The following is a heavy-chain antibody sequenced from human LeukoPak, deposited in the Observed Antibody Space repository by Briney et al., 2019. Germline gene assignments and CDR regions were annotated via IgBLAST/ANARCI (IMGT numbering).Heavy chain of an antibody. CDR2: IIPILGIA. D-gene: IGHD3-3*01. V-gene: IGHV1-69*04. CDR3: ARDLERTSFPFAP. Sequence: PVKVSCKASGGTFSSYTISWVRQAPGQGLEWMGRIIPILGIANYAQKFQGRVTITADKSTSTAYMELSSLRSEDTAVYYCARDLERTSFPFAPWGQGTLVTVSS. CDR1: GGTFSSYT. J-gene: IGHJ5*02.